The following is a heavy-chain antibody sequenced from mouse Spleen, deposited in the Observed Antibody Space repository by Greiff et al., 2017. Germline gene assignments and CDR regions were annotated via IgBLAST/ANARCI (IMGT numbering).Heavy chain of an antibody. CDR2: INPSSGYT. J-gene: IGHJ3*01. Sequence: VQLQQSGAELAKPGASVKLSCKASGYTFTSYWMHWVKQRPGQGLEWIGYINPSSGYTKYNQKFKDKATLTVDTSSSTAYMQLSSLTSEDSAVYYCARREITAFAYWGQGTLVTVSA. D-gene: IGHD2-4*01. V-gene: IGHV1-7*01. CDR1: GYTFTSYW. CDR3: ARREITAFAY.